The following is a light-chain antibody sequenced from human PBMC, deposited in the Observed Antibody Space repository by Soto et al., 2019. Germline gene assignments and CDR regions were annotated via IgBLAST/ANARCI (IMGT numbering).Light chain of an antibody. V-gene: IGLV1-47*01. CDR2: RNN. CDR1: SSNIGSKY. J-gene: IGLJ3*02. CDR3: AAWDDSLSGWV. Sequence: QSVLTQPPSASGTPGQRVTISCSGSSSNIGSKYVYWYQQLPGTAPKLLIYRNNQRPSGVPDRFSGSKSGTSASLAISGLRSEDEADYYCAAWDDSLSGWVFGGGTKRTVL.